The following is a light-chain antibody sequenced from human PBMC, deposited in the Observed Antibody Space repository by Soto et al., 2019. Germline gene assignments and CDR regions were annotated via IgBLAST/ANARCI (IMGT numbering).Light chain of an antibody. Sequence: QAVVTQEPSLTVSPGGTVTLTCGFSTGAVTSGHYPGWFQQKTGQPPRALIYRTGDKYSWTPARFSGSLLGDKAALTLSEVQPEDEADYFCVMFHVNDFWVFGGGTKVTVL. CDR3: VMFHVNDFWV. CDR1: TGAVTSGHY. V-gene: IGLV7-43*01. J-gene: IGLJ3*02. CDR2: RTG.